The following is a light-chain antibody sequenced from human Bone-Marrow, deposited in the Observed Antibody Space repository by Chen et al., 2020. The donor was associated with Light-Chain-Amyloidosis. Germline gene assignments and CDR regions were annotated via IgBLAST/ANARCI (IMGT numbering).Light chain of an antibody. J-gene: IGLJ3*02. CDR2: GVS. V-gene: IGLV2-14*01. CDR1: SSDVGGYNF. CDR3: SSYTSSGTWV. Sequence: QSALTQPASVSGSPGQSITISCTGTSSDVGGYNFVSWYKQYPGKAPKHMIYGVSYRPTGVSNRFSGSKAGKKASLTNSEMQAENEDDYYCSSYTSSGTWVLGGGTKLTVL.